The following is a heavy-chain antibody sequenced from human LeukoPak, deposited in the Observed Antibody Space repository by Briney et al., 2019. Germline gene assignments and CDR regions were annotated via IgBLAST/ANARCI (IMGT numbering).Heavy chain of an antibody. Sequence: PGGSLRLSCAASGFTVSSSYMSWVRQAPGKGLEWASVLYSGGSTYYADSVKGRFTISRDNSKNTLYLQMNSLRAEDTAVYYCARSHRGSNSLSFDIWGQGTKVTVSS. CDR2: LYSGGST. D-gene: IGHD1-26*01. CDR1: GFTVSSSY. CDR3: ARSHRGSNSLSFDI. V-gene: IGHV3-53*01. J-gene: IGHJ3*02.